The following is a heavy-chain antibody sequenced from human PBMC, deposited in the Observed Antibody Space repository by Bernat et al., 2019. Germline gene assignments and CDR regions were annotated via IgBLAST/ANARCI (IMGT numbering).Heavy chain of an antibody. CDR2: ISGSGGST. J-gene: IGHJ3*02. CDR1: GFTFSSYA. CDR3: AKGSHGYQLLFGACDI. V-gene: IGHV3-23*01. D-gene: IGHD2-2*01. Sequence: EVQLLESGGGLVQPGGSLRLSCAASGFTFSSYAMSWVRQAPGKGLEWVSAISGSGGSTYYADSVKGRFTISRDNSKNTLYLQMNSLRAEDTAVYYCAKGSHGYQLLFGACDIWGQGTMVTVSS.